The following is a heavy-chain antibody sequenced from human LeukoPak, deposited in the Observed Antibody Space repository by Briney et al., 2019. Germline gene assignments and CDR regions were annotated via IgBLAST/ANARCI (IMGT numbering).Heavy chain of an antibody. V-gene: IGHV3-30*03. CDR2: ISYDGSNK. CDR1: GFTFSNYG. CDR3: AREDYGDPVGTFDY. D-gene: IGHD4-17*01. J-gene: IGHJ4*02. Sequence: PGGSLRLSCAASGFTFSNYGIHGVRQSPGKGLEGVAVISYDGSNKYYADSVKGRCTISRDKSKNTVYLQMNSLRAEDTAVYYCAREDYGDPVGTFDYWGQGTLVTVSS.